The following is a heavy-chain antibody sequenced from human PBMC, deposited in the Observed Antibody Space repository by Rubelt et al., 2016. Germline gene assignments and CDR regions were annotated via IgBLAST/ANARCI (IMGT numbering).Heavy chain of an antibody. Sequence: QVQLQQWGAGVVQPSETLSLTCAVSRGSLSGYSWSWIRQSPRLGLEWIAEILHSGSTNRNPSLKSRVTTSVDTSKNQFSLKRRSVTAADTAGYYCARHIYSGSYFGTFDPWGQGTLVTVSS. CDR2: ILHSGST. CDR3: ARHIYSGSYFGTFDP. D-gene: IGHD1-26*01. V-gene: IGHV4-34*02. CDR1: RGSLSGYS. J-gene: IGHJ5*02.